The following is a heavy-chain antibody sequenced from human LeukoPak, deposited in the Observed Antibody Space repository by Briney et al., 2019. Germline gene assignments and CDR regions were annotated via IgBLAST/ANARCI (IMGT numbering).Heavy chain of an antibody. CDR3: TRLGSSTSCGG. CDR1: GFTFSGSA. V-gene: IGHV3-73*01. Sequence: GGSLKLACAAYGFTFSGSAMHWVRQASGKGLEWLGRIRSKANSYAKAYAAPVTGSFTNSRDDSNNTAYLQRNSLKTEDTAVYYWTRLGSSTSCGGWGQGTLVTVSS. J-gene: IGHJ4*02. D-gene: IGHD2-2*01. CDR2: IRSKANSYAK.